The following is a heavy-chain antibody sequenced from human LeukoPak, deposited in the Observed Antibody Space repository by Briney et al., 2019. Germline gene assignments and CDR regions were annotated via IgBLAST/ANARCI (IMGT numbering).Heavy chain of an antibody. D-gene: IGHD2-2*01. CDR2: FSTSSGTI. CDR3: ARDSMYAFDI. J-gene: IGHJ3*02. V-gene: IGHV3-48*01. Sequence: PGGSLRLSSAASGFTFRSSSMNWVRQAPGEGLGWISYFSTSSGTIPYVDSVKGRFTISRDNAKNSLYLQMNSLRAEDTAVYYGARDSMYAFDIWGQGTMVTVSS. CDR1: GFTFRSSS.